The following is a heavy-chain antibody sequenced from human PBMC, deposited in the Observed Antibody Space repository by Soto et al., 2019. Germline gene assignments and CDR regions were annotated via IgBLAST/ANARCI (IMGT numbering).Heavy chain of an antibody. CDR3: ARASGFNYGSGSYYYMDV. CDR1: GGTCGNLG. V-gene: IGHV3-33*01. D-gene: IGHD3-10*01. J-gene: IGHJ6*03. CDR2: IWYDGSNK. Sequence: PGGLLRLCWGAAGGTCGNLGMRRVLQAPGKGLEWVAVIWYDGSNKYYADSVKGRFTISRDNSKNTLYLQMNSLRAEDTAVYYCARASGFNYGSGSYYYMDVWGKGTTVTVSS.